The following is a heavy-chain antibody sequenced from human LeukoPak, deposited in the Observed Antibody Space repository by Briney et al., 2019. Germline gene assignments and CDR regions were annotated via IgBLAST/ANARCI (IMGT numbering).Heavy chain of an antibody. CDR2: INPNSGGT. D-gene: IGHD2-8*01. J-gene: IGHJ3*02. CDR1: GYTFTGYY. Sequence: ASVKVSCKASGYTFTGYYMHWVRQAPGQGLEWMGWINPNSGGTNYAQKFQGRVTMTRDTSISTAYMELSRLRSDDTAVYYRARTYCTNGVCYGIAFDIWGQGTMVTVSS. V-gene: IGHV1-2*02. CDR3: ARTYCTNGVCYGIAFDI.